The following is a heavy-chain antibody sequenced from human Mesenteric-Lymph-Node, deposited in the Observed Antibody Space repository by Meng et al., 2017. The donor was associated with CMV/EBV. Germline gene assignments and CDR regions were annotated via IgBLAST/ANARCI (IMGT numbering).Heavy chain of an antibody. Sequence: GESLKISCAASGFTFSSYSMNWVRQAPGKGLEWVSSISSSSYIYYADSVKGRFTISRDNAKNSLYLQMNSLRAEDTAVYYCARGDDYSNYWGQGTLVTVSS. D-gene: IGHD4-11*01. CDR1: GFTFSSYS. J-gene: IGHJ4*02. V-gene: IGHV3-21*01. CDR2: ISSSSYI. CDR3: ARGDDYSNY.